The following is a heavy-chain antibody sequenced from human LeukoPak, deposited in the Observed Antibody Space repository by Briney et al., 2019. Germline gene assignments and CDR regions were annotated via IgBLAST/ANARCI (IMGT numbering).Heavy chain of an antibody. CDR3: TRDVFTTYDSGGGYFDY. Sequence: GGSLRLSCVVSGFTFSSYGMHWVRQAPGKGLEWVALIWYDGSNKYYADSVKGRFTISRDNSKNTLYFQMNSLRADDTAVYYCTRDVFTTYDSGGGYFDYWGQGTLVTVSS. D-gene: IGHD3-22*01. CDR1: GFTFSSYG. CDR2: IWYDGSNK. J-gene: IGHJ4*02. V-gene: IGHV3-33*01.